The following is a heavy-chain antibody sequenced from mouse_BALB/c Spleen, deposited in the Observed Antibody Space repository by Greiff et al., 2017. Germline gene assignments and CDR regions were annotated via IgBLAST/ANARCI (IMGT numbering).Heavy chain of an antibody. D-gene: IGHD2-4*01. V-gene: IGHV14-3*02. J-gene: IGHJ2*01. CDR3: ASNYDADY. Sequence: VQLQQPGAELVKPGASVKLSCKASGYTFTSYWMHWVKQRPEQGLEWIGRIDPANGNTKYDPKFQGKATITADTSSNTAYLQLSSLTSEDTAVYYCASNYDADYWGQGTTLTVSS. CDR1: GYTFTSYW. CDR2: IDPANGNT.